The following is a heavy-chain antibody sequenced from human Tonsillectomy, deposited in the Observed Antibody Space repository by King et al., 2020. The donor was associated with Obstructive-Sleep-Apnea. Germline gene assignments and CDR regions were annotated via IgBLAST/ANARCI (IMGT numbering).Heavy chain of an antibody. V-gene: IGHV4-59*01. J-gene: IGHJ3*02. CDR1: GGSISSYY. D-gene: IGHD5-18*01. Sequence: QLQESGPGLVKPSETLSLTCTVSGGSISSYYWSWIRQPPGKGLEWIGYIYYSGSTNYNPSLKSRVTIPEDTSKNKFSLKLRSVTAADTAVYSCAGPYSYGYPSGAFDIWGQGTMVTVSS. CDR2: IYYSGST. CDR3: AGPYSYGYPSGAFDI.